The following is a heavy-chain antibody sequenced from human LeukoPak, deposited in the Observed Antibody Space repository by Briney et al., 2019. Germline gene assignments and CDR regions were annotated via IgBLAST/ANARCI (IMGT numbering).Heavy chain of an antibody. V-gene: IGHV3-9*01. CDR3: AKGRRELRTSPADY. J-gene: IGHJ4*02. CDR1: GFTFDEYA. D-gene: IGHD1-7*01. Sequence: PGGSLRLSCTASGFTFDEYAMHWVRQAPGKGLEWVSGLSWNSGNIGYADSVKGRFTISRDNAKNSLYLQMNSLRTEDTALYYCAKGRRELRTSPADYWGQGTLVTVSS. CDR2: LSWNSGNI.